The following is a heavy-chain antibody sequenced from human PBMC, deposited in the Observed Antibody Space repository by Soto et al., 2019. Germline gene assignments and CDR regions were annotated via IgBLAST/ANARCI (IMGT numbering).Heavy chain of an antibody. D-gene: IGHD3-3*01. CDR1: GFAFSGFE. J-gene: IGHJ6*02. Sequence: GGSLRLSCAASGFAFSGFEMNWVRQAPGKGLEWVSYISSGASNMYYADSVKGRFTISRDNAQSSLYLQMNSLRVEDTAVYYCARDPNYDFWSGYRNKEGTYGMDVWGQGTTVTVSS. V-gene: IGHV3-48*03. CDR3: ARDPNYDFWSGYRNKEGTYGMDV. CDR2: ISSGASNM.